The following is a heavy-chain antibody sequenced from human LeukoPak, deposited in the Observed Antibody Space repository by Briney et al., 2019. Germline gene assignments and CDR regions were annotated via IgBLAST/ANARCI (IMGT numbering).Heavy chain of an antibody. CDR1: GFTFSSYA. J-gene: IGHJ4*02. V-gene: IGHV3-23*01. Sequence: GGSLRLSCAASGFTFSSYAMSWVRQAPGKGLEWVSAISDTGNSYHADSVKGRFPSSRDSSKNTLLLQMIRLRPEDAAVYYCAKAPVTTCRGAFCYPFDYWGLGTLVTVSS. D-gene: IGHD2-15*01. CDR2: ISDTGNS. CDR3: AKAPVTTCRGAFCYPFDY.